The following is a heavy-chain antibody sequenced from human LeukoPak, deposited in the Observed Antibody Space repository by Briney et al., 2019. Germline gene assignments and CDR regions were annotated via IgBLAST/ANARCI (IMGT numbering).Heavy chain of an antibody. D-gene: IGHD6-13*01. J-gene: IGHJ4*02. CDR1: GFTFSDYY. CDR2: ISSSSSYT. CDR3: ARAAAGTNYFDY. Sequence: GGSLRLSCAASGFTFSDYYMSWIRQAPGKGLEWVSYISSSSSYTNYADSVKGRFTISRDNAKNSLYLQMNSLRAEDTAVYYCARAAAGTNYFDYWGQGTLVTVSP. V-gene: IGHV3-11*06.